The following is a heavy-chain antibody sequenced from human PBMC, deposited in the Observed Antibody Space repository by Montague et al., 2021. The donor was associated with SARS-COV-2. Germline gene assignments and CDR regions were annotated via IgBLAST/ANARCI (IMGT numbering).Heavy chain of an antibody. V-gene: IGHV4-59*12. J-gene: IGHJ4*02. CDR1: SGSLSGYY. CDR2: THYSGTT. D-gene: IGHD2-8*02. Sequence: SETLSLTCTASSGSLSGYYWNWIRQPPGKGLEWIGFTHYSGTTKYNPSLKSRLNMLLDTSKNQFSLTLNSVTAADTAIYYCARGTAYDHVYYWGQGAPVTVAS. CDR3: ARGTAYDHVYY.